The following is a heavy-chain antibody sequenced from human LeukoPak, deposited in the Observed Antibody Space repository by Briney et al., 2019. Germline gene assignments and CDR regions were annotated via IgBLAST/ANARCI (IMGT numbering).Heavy chain of an antibody. J-gene: IGHJ4*02. CDR2: IYPGDSET. CDR1: GYSFTSYW. V-gene: IGHV5-51*01. CDR3: ARKSRADY. Sequence: GESLKISCKDSGYSFTSYWIGWVRQMPGKGLEWMGIIYPGDSETRYSPSFQGQVTISADKSISTAYLQWSRLKASDTAMYYCARKSRADYWGQGTLVTVSS.